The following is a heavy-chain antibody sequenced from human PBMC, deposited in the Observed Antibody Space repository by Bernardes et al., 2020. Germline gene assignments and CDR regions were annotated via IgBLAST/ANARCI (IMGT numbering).Heavy chain of an antibody. D-gene: IGHD3-10*01. J-gene: IGHJ4*02. CDR2: ISYDGSNK. V-gene: IGHV3-30*18. CDR3: AKELYGSGSYYTY. CDR1: GFTFSSYG. Sequence: GGSLRLSCAASGFTFSSYGMHWVRQAPGKGLEWVAVISYDGSNKYYADSVKGRFTISRDNSKNTLYLQMNSLRAEDTAVYYCAKELYGSGSYYTYWGQGTLVTVSS.